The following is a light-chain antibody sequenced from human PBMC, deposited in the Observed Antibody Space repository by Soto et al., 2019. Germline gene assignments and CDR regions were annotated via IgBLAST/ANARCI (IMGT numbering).Light chain of an antibody. V-gene: IGKV3-15*01. Sequence: EIEMTQSPATLSVSPGDRATLTCRASQSVSSNLAWYQQKPGQAPRLLIYGASTRATGIPARFSGSGSGTDFTLTISSLQPEDVAVYYCQQYNSWPYTFGQGTKLEIK. J-gene: IGKJ2*01. CDR3: QQYNSWPYT. CDR1: QSVSSN. CDR2: GAS.